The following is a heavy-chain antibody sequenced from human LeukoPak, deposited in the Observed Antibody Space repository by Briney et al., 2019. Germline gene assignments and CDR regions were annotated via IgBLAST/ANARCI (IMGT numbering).Heavy chain of an antibody. CDR1: GFTFSYYA. J-gene: IGHJ4*02. D-gene: IGHD3-9*01. CDR2: ISDSGYST. V-gene: IGHV3-23*01. Sequence: GGSLRLSCAASGFTFSYYAMSWVRQAPGKGLDWVSAISDSGYSTYYADSVKGRFTISRDNSKNTLYLQMNSLRAEDTAVYYCAKDTLLRYFDWSSDYWGQGNLVTVSS. CDR3: AKDTLLRYFDWSSDY.